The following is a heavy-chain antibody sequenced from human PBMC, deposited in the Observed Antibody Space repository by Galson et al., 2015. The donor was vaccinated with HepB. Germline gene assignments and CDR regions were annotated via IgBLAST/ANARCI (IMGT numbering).Heavy chain of an antibody. CDR3: AREPRATVAGSNNYYGMDV. CDR1: GYTFTSYG. Sequence: QSGAEVKKPGASVKVSCKASGYTFTSYGISWVRQAPGQGLEWMGWISAYNGNTNYAQKLQGRVTMTTDTSTSTAYMELRSLRSDDTAVYYCAREPRATVAGSNNYYGMDVWGQGTTVTVSS. D-gene: IGHD6-19*01. J-gene: IGHJ6*02. CDR2: ISAYNGNT. V-gene: IGHV1-18*04.